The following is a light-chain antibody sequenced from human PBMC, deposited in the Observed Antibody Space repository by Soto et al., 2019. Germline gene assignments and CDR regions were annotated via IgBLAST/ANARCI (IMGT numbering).Light chain of an antibody. CDR1: SSDVGAYNY. J-gene: IGLJ1*01. CDR2: EVS. CDR3: ASYTSSSSYV. Sequence: QSALTQPASVSGSPGQSITIYCTGTSSDVGAYNYVSWYQEHPGKAPKLMIYEVSNRTSGVSNRFSGSKSVNTASLTISGLQAEDEADYYCASYTSSSSYVFGTGTKVTVL. V-gene: IGLV2-14*01.